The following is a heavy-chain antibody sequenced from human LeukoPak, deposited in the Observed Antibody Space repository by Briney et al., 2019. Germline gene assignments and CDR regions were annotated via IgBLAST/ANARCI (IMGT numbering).Heavy chain of an antibody. CDR1: GYTFTSYG. V-gene: IGHV1-18*01. CDR3: ARGGSHRQPYYYYYMDV. CDR2: ISAYNGNT. D-gene: IGHD6-13*01. Sequence: ASVKVSCKASGYTFTSYGISWVRQAPGQGLEWMGWISAYNGNTNYAQKLQGRVTMTTDTSTSTAYMELRSLRSDDTAVYYCARGGSHRQPYYYYYMDVWGKGTTVTVSS. J-gene: IGHJ6*03.